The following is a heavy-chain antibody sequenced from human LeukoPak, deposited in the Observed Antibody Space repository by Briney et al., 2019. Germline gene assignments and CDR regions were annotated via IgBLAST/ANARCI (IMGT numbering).Heavy chain of an antibody. D-gene: IGHD3-10*01. CDR1: GDSFSSYR. J-gene: IGHJ5*02. CDR2: IYTSGST. Sequence: SETLSLTCTVSGDSFSSYRWNWIRQPAGKGLEWIGRIYTSGSTNYNPSLKSRLTMSVDTSKNQFSLKLSSVTAADTAVYYCARRPRTYYYGSGSYYSWFDPWGQGTLVTVSS. V-gene: IGHV4-4*07. CDR3: ARRPRTYYYGSGSYYSWFDP.